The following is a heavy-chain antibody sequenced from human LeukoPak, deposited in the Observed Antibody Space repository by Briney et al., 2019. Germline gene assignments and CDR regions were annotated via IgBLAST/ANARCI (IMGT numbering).Heavy chain of an antibody. D-gene: IGHD1-26*01. CDR2: INPSGGST. V-gene: IGHV1-46*01. CDR1: GYTFTSYY. J-gene: IGHJ3*02. CDR3: SGSKPHDAFDI. Sequence: ASVKVSCKASGYTFTSYYMLWVRQAPGQGLEWMGIINPSGGSTNYAQKFQGRVTITADKSTSTAYMELSSLRSEDTAVYYCSGSKPHDAFDIWGQGTMVTVSS.